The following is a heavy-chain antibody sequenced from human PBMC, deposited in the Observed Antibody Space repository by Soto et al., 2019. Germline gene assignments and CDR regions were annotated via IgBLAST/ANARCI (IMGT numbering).Heavy chain of an antibody. V-gene: IGHV1-3*01. CDR3: ARDRNAGYYYYMDV. CDR1: GYTFTSYA. CDR2: INAGNGNT. J-gene: IGHJ6*03. D-gene: IGHD1-1*01. Sequence: QVQLVQSGAEVKKPGASVKVSCKASGYTFTSYAMPWVRQAPGQRLEWMGWINAGNGNTKYSQKFQGRVTITRDTSASPAYMELSSLRSEDTAVYYCARDRNAGYYYYMDVWGKGTTVTVSS.